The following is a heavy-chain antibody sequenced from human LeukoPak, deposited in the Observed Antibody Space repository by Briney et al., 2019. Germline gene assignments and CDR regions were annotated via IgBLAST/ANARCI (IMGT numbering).Heavy chain of an antibody. D-gene: IGHD1-26*01. CDR2: IYYSGST. Sequence: SETLSLTCTVSGGSISSYYWSWIRQPPGKGLEWIGYIYYSGSTNYNPSLKSRVTISVDTSKNQFSLKLSSVTAADTAVYYCARVLVGARSLYFDYWGQGTLVTVSS. V-gene: IGHV4-59*01. CDR3: ARVLVGARSLYFDY. J-gene: IGHJ4*02. CDR1: GGSISSYY.